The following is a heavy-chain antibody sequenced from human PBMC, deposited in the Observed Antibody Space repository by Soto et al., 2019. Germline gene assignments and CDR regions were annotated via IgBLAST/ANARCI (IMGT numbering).Heavy chain of an antibody. Sequence: LRLSYAASGFTFSSDCMHWVRQAPGKGLEWVAVISYDGSNKYYADSVKGRFTISRDNSKNTLYLQMNSLRAEDTAVYYCAKDMRPLAPRGPFDYWGQGTLVTVSS. V-gene: IGHV3-30*18. CDR3: AKDMRPLAPRGPFDY. D-gene: IGHD2-2*01. CDR1: GFTFSSDC. CDR2: ISYDGSNK. J-gene: IGHJ4*02.